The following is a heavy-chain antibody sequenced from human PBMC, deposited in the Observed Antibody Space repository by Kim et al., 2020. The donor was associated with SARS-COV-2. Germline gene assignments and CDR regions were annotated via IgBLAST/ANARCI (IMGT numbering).Heavy chain of an antibody. D-gene: IGHD3-10*01. CDR1: GYTFTSYD. Sequence: ASVKVSCKASGYTFTSYDINWVRQATGQGLEWMGWINPNSGNTGYAQKFQGRVTMTRNTSISTAYMELSSLRSEDTAVYYCARVPDGSGNDDSLGQGTLVTVSS. V-gene: IGHV1-8*01. CDR2: INPNSGNT. CDR3: ARVPDGSGNDDS. J-gene: IGHJ4*02.